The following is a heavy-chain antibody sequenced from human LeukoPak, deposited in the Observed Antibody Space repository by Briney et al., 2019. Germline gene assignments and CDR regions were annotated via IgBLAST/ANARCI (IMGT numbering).Heavy chain of an antibody. J-gene: IGHJ4*02. D-gene: IGHD1-14*01. CDR2: VSGDGQRT. CDR1: GFTFNNYA. CDR3: AKEQDNLLLLSHFDA. Sequence: PGGSLRVSCAGSGFTFNNYALNWVRQAPGKGLQWAAAVSGDGQRTFYADSVKGRFTIFRDNSMNTLSLQMNNLRADDTALYYCAKEQDNLLLLSHFDAWGQGILVTVSA. V-gene: IGHV3-23*01.